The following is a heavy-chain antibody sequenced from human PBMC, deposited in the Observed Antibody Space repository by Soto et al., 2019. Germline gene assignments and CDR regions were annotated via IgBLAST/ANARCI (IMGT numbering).Heavy chain of an antibody. CDR1: DGFIRSYY. CDR2: VSTNGAT. D-gene: IGHD3-9*01. Sequence: ETLSLTCAVSDGFIRSYYWNWIRQPSGKGLEWIGRVSTNGATNYNPSLESRVTMSVDTSKNQFSLKLTSVTAADTAVYFCARADYEILTGSYAMDVWGQGTKVTVSS. J-gene: IGHJ6*02. V-gene: IGHV4-4*07. CDR3: ARADYEILTGSYAMDV.